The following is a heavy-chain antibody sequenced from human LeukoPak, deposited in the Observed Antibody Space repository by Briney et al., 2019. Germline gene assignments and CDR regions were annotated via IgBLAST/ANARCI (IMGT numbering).Heavy chain of an antibody. V-gene: IGHV3-7*01. CDR3: ARETPRRGETRDGYR. CDR1: GFTFKKYW. J-gene: IGHJ4*02. D-gene: IGHD5-24*01. Sequence: GESLRPSCAASGFTFKKYWMNWVRQVPGKGLECLANIKEDGSETYYADSVKGRFTISRDNPKNLLFLQINSLRVEDTAVYYCARETPRRGETRDGYRWGQGTLVTVSS. CDR2: IKEDGSET.